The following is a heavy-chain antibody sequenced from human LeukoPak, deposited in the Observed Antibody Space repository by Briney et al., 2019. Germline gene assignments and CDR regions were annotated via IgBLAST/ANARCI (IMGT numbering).Heavy chain of an antibody. V-gene: IGHV3-23*01. Sequence: EGSLRLSCAASGFTFSTYAMSWVRQAPGKGLEGVSAISNSGDLTYYIDYLKGRFTIYRENSKNTLYLQMSGLRAEDKALYYCAKDRPNYYHISGSYYKRNGDYWGRGTLVTVSS. D-gene: IGHD3-22*01. J-gene: IGHJ4*02. CDR1: GFTFSTYA. CDR3: AKDRPNYYHISGSYYKRNGDY. CDR2: ISNSGDLT.